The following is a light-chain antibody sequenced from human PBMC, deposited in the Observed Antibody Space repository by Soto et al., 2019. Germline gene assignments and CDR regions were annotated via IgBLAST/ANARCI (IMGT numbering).Light chain of an antibody. Sequence: SYELTQPPSVSVSPGQTASITCSGDKLGDKYACWYQQKPGQSPVLVIYQDSKRPSGNPERFFGSHSGNTATPTNSRHQAXDEADYYCQAWDSSTAVFGGGTKVTVL. V-gene: IGLV3-1*01. CDR3: QAWDSSTAV. J-gene: IGLJ2*01. CDR2: QDS. CDR1: KLGDKY.